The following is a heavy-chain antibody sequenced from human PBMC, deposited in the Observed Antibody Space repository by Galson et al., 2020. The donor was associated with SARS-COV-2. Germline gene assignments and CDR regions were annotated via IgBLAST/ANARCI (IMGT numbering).Heavy chain of an antibody. D-gene: IGHD5-12*01. J-gene: IGHJ4*02. CDR3: AKSIVATTSTFDY. V-gene: IGHV3-23*01. CDR2: ITGSGGTT. Sequence: GKGLEWVSGITGSGGTTYYADSVKGRFTISRDNSKSTLYLQMSSLRAEDTAVYYCAKSIVATTSTFDYWGQGTLVTVSS.